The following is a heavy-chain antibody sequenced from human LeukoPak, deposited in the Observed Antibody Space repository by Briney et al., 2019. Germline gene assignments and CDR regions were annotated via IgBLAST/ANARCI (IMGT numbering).Heavy chain of an antibody. CDR1: GGTFSGYY. D-gene: IGHD5-18*01. CDR2: INHSGST. CDR3: ARGDQIQLFDY. J-gene: IGHJ4*02. Sequence: SETLSLTCAVYGGTFSGYYWSWLRQPPGKGLEWIGEINHSGSTNYNPSLKSRVTISVDTSKNQFSLKLSSVTAADTAVYYCARGDQIQLFDYWGQGTLVTVSS. V-gene: IGHV4-34*01.